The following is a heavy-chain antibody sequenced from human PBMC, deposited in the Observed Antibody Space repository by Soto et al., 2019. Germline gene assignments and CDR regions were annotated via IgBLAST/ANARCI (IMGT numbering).Heavy chain of an antibody. CDR3: VRDGTKTLRDWFDP. Sequence: SETLSLTCNVSGGSIYTYYWNWIRQSPGKGLEWIGYISDGGSTNYNPSLKSRVTISVDTSKKQVSLKLRSVTAADTAVYYCVRDGTKTLRDWFDPWGQGISVTVSS. D-gene: IGHD1-1*01. CDR1: GGSIYTYY. V-gene: IGHV4-59*12. J-gene: IGHJ5*02. CDR2: ISDGGST.